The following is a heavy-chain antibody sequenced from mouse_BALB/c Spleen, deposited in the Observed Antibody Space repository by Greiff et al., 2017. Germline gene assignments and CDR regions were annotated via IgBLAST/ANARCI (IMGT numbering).Heavy chain of an antibody. Sequence: EVMLVESGGGLVKPGGSLKLSCAASGFAFSSYDMSWVRQTPEKRLEWVAYISSGGGSTYYPDTVKGRFTISRDNAKNTLYLQMSSLKSEDTAMYYCASYYYGPLYWGQGTTLTVSS. J-gene: IGHJ2*01. D-gene: IGHD1-1*01. CDR2: ISSGGGST. CDR1: GFAFSSYD. CDR3: ASYYYGPLY. V-gene: IGHV5-12-1*01.